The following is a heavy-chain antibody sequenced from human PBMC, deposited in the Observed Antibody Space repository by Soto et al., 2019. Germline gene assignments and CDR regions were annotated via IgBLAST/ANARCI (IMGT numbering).Heavy chain of an antibody. Sequence: SETLSLTCTVSGGAISRGGYYWSWTRHNPGRGLEWIGHIYNSGNSYYNPSLASRVTISLDTSKNQFFLRLSSVTAADTAVYYCATEMGVFDCSGSDRCSNWRQRTLVSVSS. CDR2: IYNSGNS. CDR1: GGAISRGGYY. CDR3: ATEMGVFDCSGSDRCSN. J-gene: IGHJ4*02. D-gene: IGHD2-21*02. V-gene: IGHV4-31*03.